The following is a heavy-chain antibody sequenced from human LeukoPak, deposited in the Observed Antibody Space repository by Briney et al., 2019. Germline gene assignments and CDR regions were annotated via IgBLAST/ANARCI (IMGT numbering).Heavy chain of an antibody. CDR3: ARSAAADSFSTLVRRVYWFDP. CDR1: GASFSGVS. D-gene: IGHD6-13*01. J-gene: IGHJ5*02. V-gene: IGHV4-34*01. Sequence: SETLSLTCSVSGASFSGVSWTWIRQSPGKGLEWIGEITLGGSPNYNPSLRRRVSISLDTSNKQFSLSLTSVTAADTSVYYCARSAAADSFSTLVRRVYWFDPWGQGTQVTVSS. CDR2: ITLGGSP.